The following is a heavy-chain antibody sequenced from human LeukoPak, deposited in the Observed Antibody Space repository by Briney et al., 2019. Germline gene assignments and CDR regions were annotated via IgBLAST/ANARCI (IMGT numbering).Heavy chain of an antibody. Sequence: GGSLRLSCAVSGFTFSNYAMSWVRQAPGKGLEWVSTLRCTGCNTYYADSVKGRFTISRDNYKNTLSLQMNSLNDEDRAIYYCANNIYGDYDVDYWGKGTLVTVSS. J-gene: IGHJ4*02. CDR1: GFTFSNYA. CDR2: LRCTGCNT. D-gene: IGHD4-17*01. CDR3: ANNIYGDYDVDY. V-gene: IGHV3-23*01.